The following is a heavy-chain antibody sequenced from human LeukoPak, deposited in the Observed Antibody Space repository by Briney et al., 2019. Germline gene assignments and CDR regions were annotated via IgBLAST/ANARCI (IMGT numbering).Heavy chain of an antibody. D-gene: IGHD1-7*01. CDR3: ARGGTGTDHYYYGMDV. CDR2: IKSDGSST. J-gene: IGHJ6*02. CDR1: GFTFSSYW. Sequence: GGSLRLSCAASGFTFSSYWMHWVRQAPGKGLVWVSRIKSDGSSTSYADSVKGRFTNSRDNAKNTLYLQMNSLRAEDTAVYYCARGGTGTDHYYYGMDVWGQGTTVTVSS. V-gene: IGHV3-74*01.